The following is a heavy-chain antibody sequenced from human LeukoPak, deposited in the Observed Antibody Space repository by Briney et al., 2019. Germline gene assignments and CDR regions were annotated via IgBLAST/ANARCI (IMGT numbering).Heavy chain of an antibody. CDR3: ARGHRGYYYYYGMDV. V-gene: IGHV4-34*01. Sequence: PSETLSLTCAVYGGSFSGYYWSWIRQPPGKGLEWIGEINHSGSTNYNPSLKSRVTISVDTSKNQFSLKLSSVTAADTAVYYWARGHRGYYYYYGMDVWGQGTTVTVSS. CDR1: GGSFSGYY. D-gene: IGHD1-14*01. CDR2: INHSGST. J-gene: IGHJ6*02.